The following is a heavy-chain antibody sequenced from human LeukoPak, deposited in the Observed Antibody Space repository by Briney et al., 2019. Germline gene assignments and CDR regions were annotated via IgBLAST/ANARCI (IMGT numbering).Heavy chain of an antibody. Sequence: ASLKVSCKASGYTFADYYMHWVRQTPEQGLEWMGWVNPVSGGTYYAQRFLGRVTMTRDSSISTVYMELSRLQSDDTAVYHCASLGATTLSYFGMDVWGQGTTVTVSS. V-gene: IGHV1-2*02. D-gene: IGHD1-26*01. CDR2: VNPVSGGT. CDR3: ASLGATTLSYFGMDV. J-gene: IGHJ6*02. CDR1: GYTFADYY.